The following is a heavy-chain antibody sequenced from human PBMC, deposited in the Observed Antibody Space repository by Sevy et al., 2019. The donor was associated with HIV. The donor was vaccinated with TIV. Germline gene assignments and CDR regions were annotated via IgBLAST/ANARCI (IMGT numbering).Heavy chain of an antibody. CDR3: VKGLGMVQGALMSDDV. V-gene: IGHV3-30*02. D-gene: IGHD3-10*01. CDR1: GFTLSTYG. CDR2: IRYDGSTR. J-gene: IGHJ3*01. Sequence: GVSLRLSCAASGFTLSTYGMHWVCQAPGKGLEWVTFIRYDGSTRYYADSVKGRFTVSRDNFKNTLYLQLNSLRAEDTAVYYCVKGLGMVQGALMSDDVWGQGSMVTVSS.